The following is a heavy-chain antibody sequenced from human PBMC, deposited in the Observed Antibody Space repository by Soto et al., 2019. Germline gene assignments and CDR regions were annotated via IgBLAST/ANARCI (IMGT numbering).Heavy chain of an antibody. Sequence: GGSLRLSCAASGFTFSSYWMHWVRQAPGKGLVWVSRINSDGSSTSYADSVKGRFTISRDNAKNTLYLQMNSLRAEDTAVYYCARVQGWELLPRYFDLWGRGTLVTVSS. V-gene: IGHV3-74*01. CDR1: GFTFSSYW. D-gene: IGHD1-26*01. CDR3: ARVQGWELLPRYFDL. CDR2: INSDGSST. J-gene: IGHJ2*01.